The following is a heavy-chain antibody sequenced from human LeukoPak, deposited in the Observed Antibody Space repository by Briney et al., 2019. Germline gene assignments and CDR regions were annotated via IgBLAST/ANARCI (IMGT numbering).Heavy chain of an antibody. Sequence: GGSLRLSCAASGFTFSSYAMSWVRQAPGKGLEWVSAISGSGGSTYYADSVKGRFTISRDNSKNTLYLQMNSLRAEDTAVYYCARDRVQRNYYDSSGYSYWGQGTLVTVSS. J-gene: IGHJ4*02. CDR1: GFTFSSYA. CDR2: ISGSGGST. D-gene: IGHD3-22*01. V-gene: IGHV3-23*01. CDR3: ARDRVQRNYYDSSGYSY.